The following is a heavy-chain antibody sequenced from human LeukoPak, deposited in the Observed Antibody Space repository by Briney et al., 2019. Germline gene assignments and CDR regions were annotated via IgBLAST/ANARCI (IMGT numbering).Heavy chain of an antibody. CDR2: INHSGST. CDR1: GGSFSGYY. D-gene: IGHD6-13*01. V-gene: IGHV4-34*01. CDR3: ARGARVSYSSSWDNFDY. J-gene: IGHJ4*02. Sequence: TSETLSLTCAVYGGSFSGYYWSWIRQPPGKGLEWIGEINHSGSTNYNPSLESRVTISVDTSKNQFSLKLSSVTAADTAVYYCARGARVSYSSSWDNFDYWGQGTLVTVSS.